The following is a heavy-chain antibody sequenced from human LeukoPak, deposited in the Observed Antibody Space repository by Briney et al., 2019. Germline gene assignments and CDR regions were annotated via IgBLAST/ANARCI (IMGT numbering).Heavy chain of an antibody. D-gene: IGHD3-10*01. J-gene: IGHJ5*02. V-gene: IGHV3-7*01. CDR3: AREDYGSGSYSTINWFDP. CDR2: IKQDGSEE. Sequence: PGGSLRLSCAASGFTFSSYWMSWVRQAPGKGLEWVANIKQDGSEEYYVDSVKGRFTISRDNAKNSLYLQMNSLRAEDTAVYYCAREDYGSGSYSTINWFDPWGQGTLVTVSS. CDR1: GFTFSSYW.